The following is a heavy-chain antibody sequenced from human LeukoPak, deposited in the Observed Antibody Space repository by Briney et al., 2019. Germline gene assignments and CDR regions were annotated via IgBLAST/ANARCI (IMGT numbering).Heavy chain of an antibody. CDR1: GYTFTSYD. J-gene: IGHJ4*02. Sequence: ASVKVSCKASGYTFTSYDINWVRQATGQGLEWMGWMNPNSSNTGYAQKFQGRVTMTRNTSISTAYMELSSLRSEDTAVYYCATSHSWELLYDYWGQGTLVTVSS. V-gene: IGHV1-8*01. CDR3: ATSHSWELLYDY. D-gene: IGHD1-26*01. CDR2: MNPNSSNT.